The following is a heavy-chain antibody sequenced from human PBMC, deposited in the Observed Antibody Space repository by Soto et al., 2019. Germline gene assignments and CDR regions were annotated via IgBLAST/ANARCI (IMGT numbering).Heavy chain of an antibody. Sequence: SETLSLTCAVSGGPISSSNWWNWVRQPPGKGLEWIGEIHHSGSTNYNPSLKSRVTISVDKSKNQFSLKLSSVTAADTAVYYCARGVHYYDSSGYLTVWGQGTTVTVSS. D-gene: IGHD3-22*01. V-gene: IGHV4-4*02. J-gene: IGHJ6*02. CDR2: IHHSGST. CDR1: GGPISSSNW. CDR3: ARGVHYYDSSGYLTV.